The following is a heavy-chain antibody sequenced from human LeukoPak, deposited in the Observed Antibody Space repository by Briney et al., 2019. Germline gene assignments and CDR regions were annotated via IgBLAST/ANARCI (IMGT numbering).Heavy chain of an antibody. CDR1: GFTFSSYA. V-gene: IGHV3-30-3*01. Sequence: QSGGSLRLSCAASGFTFSSYAMHWVRQAPGKGLEWVAVISYDGSNKYYADSVKGRFTISRDNSKNTLYLQMNSLRAEDAAVYYCANHYDSSGYCFDYWGQGTLVTVSS. CDR2: ISYDGSNK. D-gene: IGHD3-22*01. CDR3: ANHYDSSGYCFDY. J-gene: IGHJ4*02.